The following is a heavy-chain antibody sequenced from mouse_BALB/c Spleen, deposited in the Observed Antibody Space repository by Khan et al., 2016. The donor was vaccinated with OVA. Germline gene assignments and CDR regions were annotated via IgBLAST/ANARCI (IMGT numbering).Heavy chain of an antibody. CDR1: GFSLTSYG. V-gene: IGHV2-6-1*01. Sequence: QVQLQQSGPGLVAPSQSLSITCTISGFSLTSYGVHWVRQPPGKGLEWLVVIWSDGHTTYNSALKSRLSISKDNSKSQVFLKMNSLQTDDTAMYYCARDGYYGNYGPYFDVGGAGTTVTVSS. J-gene: IGHJ1*01. CDR2: IWSDGHT. CDR3: ARDGYYGNYGPYFDV. D-gene: IGHD2-1*01.